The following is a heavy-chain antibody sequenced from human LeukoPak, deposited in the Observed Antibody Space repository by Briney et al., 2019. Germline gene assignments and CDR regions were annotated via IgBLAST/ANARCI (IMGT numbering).Heavy chain of an antibody. V-gene: IGHV4-61*02. CDR2: IYTSGST. D-gene: IGHD3-22*01. CDR1: GGSISSGSYY. Sequence: PSQTLSLTCTVFGGSISSGSYYWRWVRQPAGKGLEWIGRIYTSGSTNYNPSLKSRVTISVDTSKSQFSLKLSSVAAADTAVYYCARGRYYDSSGYHPFFDYWGQGTLVTVSS. J-gene: IGHJ4*02. CDR3: ARGRYYDSSGYHPFFDY.